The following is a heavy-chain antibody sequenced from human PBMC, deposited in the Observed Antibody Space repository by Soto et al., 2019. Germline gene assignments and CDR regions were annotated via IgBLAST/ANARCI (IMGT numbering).Heavy chain of an antibody. J-gene: IGHJ4*02. CDR1: GGTFSSYT. Sequence: QVQLVQSGAEVKKPGSSVKVSCKASGGTFSSYTISWVRQAPGQGLEWMGRIIPILGIANYAQKFQGRVTITAEKSKSTAYMELSSLRSEDTAVYYCARAFVTATTGDYWGQGTLVTVSS. D-gene: IGHD2-21*02. CDR3: ARAFVTATTGDY. V-gene: IGHV1-69*02. CDR2: IIPILGIA.